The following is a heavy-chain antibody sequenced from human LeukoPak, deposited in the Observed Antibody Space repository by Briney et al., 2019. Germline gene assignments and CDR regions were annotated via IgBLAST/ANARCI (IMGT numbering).Heavy chain of an antibody. V-gene: IGHV3-7*04. CDR1: AFTLSSYW. D-gene: IGHD6-19*01. Sequence: PGGSLRLSCAASAFTLSSYWMSWVRRAPGKGLEWVASIKADGSEKYYVDSVKGRFTISRDNAQNSLYLQMNSLRAEDTAVYYCARGRVAVAYWGQGTLVTVSS. CDR3: ARGRVAVAY. J-gene: IGHJ4*02. CDR2: IKADGSEK.